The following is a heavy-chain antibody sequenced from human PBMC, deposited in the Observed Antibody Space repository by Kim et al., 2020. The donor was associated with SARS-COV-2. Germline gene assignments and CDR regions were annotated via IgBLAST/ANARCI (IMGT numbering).Heavy chain of an antibody. D-gene: IGHD6-13*01. CDR3: ARALNGIAPAGTFFY. J-gene: IGHJ4*02. CDR1: GFTFSNDW. V-gene: IGHV3-74*01. CDR2: INSEGSST. Sequence: GGSLILSCAASGFTFSNDWMHWVRQPPGKGLVWVSRINSEGSSTSYADSVKGRFTISRDNAKNTLSLQMNSLRAEDTAVYYCARALNGIAPAGTFFYWGQGTLVTVSS.